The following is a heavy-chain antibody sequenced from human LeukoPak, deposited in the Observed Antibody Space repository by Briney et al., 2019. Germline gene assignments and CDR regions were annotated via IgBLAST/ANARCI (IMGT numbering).Heavy chain of an antibody. J-gene: IGHJ2*01. CDR1: GFTFSGYA. V-gene: IGHV3-23*01. Sequence: GGSLRLSCAASGFTFSGYAMSWVRQAPGKGPEWVSAISGSGGSTYYADSVKGRFTISRDNSKNTLYLQMNSLRAEDTAVYYCAKGATVTYRDPWYFDLWGRGTLVTVSS. D-gene: IGHD4-17*01. CDR2: ISGSGGST. CDR3: AKGATVTYRDPWYFDL.